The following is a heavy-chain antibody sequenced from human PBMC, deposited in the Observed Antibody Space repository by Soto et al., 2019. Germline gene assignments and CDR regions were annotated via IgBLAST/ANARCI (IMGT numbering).Heavy chain of an antibody. Sequence: QVQLVQSGAEVKKPGSSVKVSCKASGGSLSNYGISWVRQAPGQGLEWMGAISPVFGTPNYAQKFQDRVTSTADESTTTVYMEVRSLTSEDTAVYYCARGDATKIVVTTYYAMDVWGQGTTVTVSS. V-gene: IGHV1-69*12. D-gene: IGHD3-22*01. J-gene: IGHJ6*02. CDR2: ISPVFGTP. CDR3: ARGDATKIVVTTYYAMDV. CDR1: GGSLSNYG.